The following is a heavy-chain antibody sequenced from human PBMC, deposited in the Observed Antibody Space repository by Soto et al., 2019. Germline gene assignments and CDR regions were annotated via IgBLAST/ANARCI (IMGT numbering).Heavy chain of an antibody. Sequence: SQTLSLTCDISGDSVSSNSAAWNWIRQSPSRGLEWLGRTSYRSEWYNDYAVSVKSRITINPDTSKNQFSLQLNSVTPGDTALFYFESSDGGGFGFYYWGQGSQVTVSA. V-gene: IGHV6-1*01. D-gene: IGHD3-16*01. CDR1: GDSVSSNSAA. J-gene: IGHJ4*02. CDR2: TSYRSEWYN. CDR3: ESSDGGGFGFYY.